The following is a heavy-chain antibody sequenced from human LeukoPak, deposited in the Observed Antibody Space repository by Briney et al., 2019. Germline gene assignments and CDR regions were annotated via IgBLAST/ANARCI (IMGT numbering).Heavy chain of an antibody. CDR2: IVSSSANI. D-gene: IGHD6-19*01. Sequence: PGGSLRPSCAASGFTFTNYGMNWVRQAPGKGLEWVSSIVSSSANIYYADSVKGRFTISRDNAKNSVYLQMNSLRVEDTAVYYCARVTSNSGWAPDYWGQGTLVTVS. CDR1: GFTFTNYG. J-gene: IGHJ4*02. CDR3: ARVTSNSGWAPDY. V-gene: IGHV3-21*01.